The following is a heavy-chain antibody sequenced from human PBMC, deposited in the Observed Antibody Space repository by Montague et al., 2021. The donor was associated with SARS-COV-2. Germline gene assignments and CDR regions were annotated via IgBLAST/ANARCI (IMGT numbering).Heavy chain of an antibody. J-gene: IGHJ4*02. CDR3: ARGSGHYYSPFDN. CDR2: VYPLATN. D-gene: IGHD2-15*01. V-gene: IGHV4-61*02. Sequence: TLSLTCTVSGVSITSDIYFWHWFRQPAGKGLEWIGRVYPLATNKYNPSLKSRVTMSVDTSKNQFSLKMTSVTAADTAMYYCARGSGHYYSPFDNWGQGNLVTVSS. CDR1: GVSITSDIYF.